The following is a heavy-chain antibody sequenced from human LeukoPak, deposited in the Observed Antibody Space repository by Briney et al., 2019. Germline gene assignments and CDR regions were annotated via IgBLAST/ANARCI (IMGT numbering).Heavy chain of an antibody. V-gene: IGHV4-34*01. D-gene: IGHD3-22*01. CDR2: INHSGST. Sequence: SETLSLTCAVYGGSFSGYYWSWIRQPLGKGLEWIGEINHSGSTNYNPSLKSRVTITVDTSKNQFSLKLSSVTAADTAVYYCARVSYYDSSGYYGLGSTIDYWGQGTLVTVSS. J-gene: IGHJ4*02. CDR3: ARVSYYDSSGYYGLGSTIDY. CDR1: GGSFSGYY.